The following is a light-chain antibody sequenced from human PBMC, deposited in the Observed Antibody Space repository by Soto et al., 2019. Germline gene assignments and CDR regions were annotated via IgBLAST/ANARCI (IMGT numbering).Light chain of an antibody. CDR2: ATS. J-gene: IGKJ3*01. CDR1: QGISNW. CDR3: QQCSSFPLT. V-gene: IGKV1-12*01. Sequence: DIQMTQSPSFVSVSVGDRVTITCRASQGISNWLAWYQQKPGKAPKLLIYATSNLQGGVPSRFSGSGSGTDFTLTIGSLQPEDSATYYCQQCSSFPLTFGPGTKVDIK.